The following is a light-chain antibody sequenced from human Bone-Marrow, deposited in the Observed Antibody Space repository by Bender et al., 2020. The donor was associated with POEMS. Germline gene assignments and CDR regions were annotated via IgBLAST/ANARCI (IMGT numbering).Light chain of an antibody. J-gene: IGLJ3*02. V-gene: IGLV1-44*01. CDR3: AVWDDSLNGWV. Sequence: QSVLSQPPSVSGTPGQGVTFSCSGSSSNIGDNTVNWYQQLPGAAPRLLISHNDQRPPGVPDRFSGSRSGTSASLAISGLQSEDEADYYCAVWDDSLNGWVFGGGTKLTVL. CDR1: SSNIGDNT. CDR2: HND.